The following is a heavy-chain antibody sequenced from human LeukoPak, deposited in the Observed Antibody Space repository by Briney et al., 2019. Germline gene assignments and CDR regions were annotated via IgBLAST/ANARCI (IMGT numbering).Heavy chain of an antibody. CDR3: ARRGYSDSSGCDC. CDR2: ISGGSTDI. D-gene: IGHD3-22*01. J-gene: IGHJ4*02. CDR1: GFTFSSYS. Sequence: GGSLRLSCAASGFTFSSYSMNWVRQAPGKGLEWVSSISGGSTDIYYADSVKGRFTISRDNAKNSLYLQMNSLRAEDTAVYYCARRGYSDSSGCDCWGQGTLVTVSS. V-gene: IGHV3-21*06.